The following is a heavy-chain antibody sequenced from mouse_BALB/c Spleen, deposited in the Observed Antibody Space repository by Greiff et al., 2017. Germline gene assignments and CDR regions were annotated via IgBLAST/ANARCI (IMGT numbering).Heavy chain of an antibody. CDR1: GDSITSGY. CDR2: ISYSGST. CDR3: ARSIYDGYYCAMDY. D-gene: IGHD2-3*01. Sequence: EVKLMESGPSLVKPSQTLSLTCSVTGDSITSGYWNWIRKFPGNKLEYMGYISYSGSTYYNPSLKSRISITRDTSKNQYYLQLNSVTTEDTATYYCARSIYDGYYCAMDYWGQGTSVTVSS. V-gene: IGHV3-8*02. J-gene: IGHJ4*01.